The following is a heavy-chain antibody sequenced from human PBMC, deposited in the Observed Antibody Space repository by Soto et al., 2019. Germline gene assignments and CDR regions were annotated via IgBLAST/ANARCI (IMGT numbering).Heavy chain of an antibody. CDR2: ISAYNGNT. D-gene: IGHD6-13*01. J-gene: IGHJ6*02. V-gene: IGHV1-18*01. Sequence: QVQLVQSGAEVKKPGASVKVSCKASGYTFTSYGISWVRQAPGQGLEWMGWISAYNGNTNYAQKLQGRVTMTTDTSTSTAYMELRSLRSDDTAVYYCSRPMYSSSWYSIPYYYYGMDVWGQGTTVTVSS. CDR1: GYTFTSYG. CDR3: SRPMYSSSWYSIPYYYYGMDV.